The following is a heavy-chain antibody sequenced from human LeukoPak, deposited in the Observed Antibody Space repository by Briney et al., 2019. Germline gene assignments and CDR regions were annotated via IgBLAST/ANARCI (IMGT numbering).Heavy chain of an antibody. CDR2: ISGSGGST. CDR1: GFTFSSYW. CDR3: AKDYSSGWPFDY. D-gene: IGHD6-19*01. V-gene: IGHV3-23*01. Sequence: GGSLRLSCAASGFTFSSYWMNWARQAPGKGLEWVSAISGSGGSTYYADSVKGRFTISRDNSKNTLYLQMNSLRAEDTAVYYCAKDYSSGWPFDYWGQGTLVTVSS. J-gene: IGHJ4*02.